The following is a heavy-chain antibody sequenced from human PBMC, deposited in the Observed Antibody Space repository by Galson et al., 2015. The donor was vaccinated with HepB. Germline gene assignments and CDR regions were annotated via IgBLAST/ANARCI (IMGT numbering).Heavy chain of an antibody. CDR2: IDPSDSYT. CDR3: ARHGGAIAAAAYNWFDP. V-gene: IGHV5-10-1*01. CDR1: GYSFTSYW. J-gene: IGHJ5*02. Sequence: QSGAEVKKPGESLRISCKGSGYSFTSYWISWVRQMPGKGLEWMGRIDPSDSYTNYSPSFQGHVTISADKSISTAYLQWSSLKASDTAMYYCARHGGAIAAAAYNWFDPWGQGTLVTVSS. D-gene: IGHD6-13*01.